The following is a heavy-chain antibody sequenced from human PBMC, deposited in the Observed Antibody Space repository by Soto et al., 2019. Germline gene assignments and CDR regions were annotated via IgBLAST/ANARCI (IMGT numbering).Heavy chain of an antibody. J-gene: IGHJ3*02. CDR1: GFTFSSYS. CDR2: ISSSSSYI. V-gene: IGHV3-21*01. D-gene: IGHD3-16*01. Sequence: EVQLVESGGGLVKPGGSLRLSCAASGFTFSSYSMNWVRQAPGKGLEWVSSISSSSSYIYYADSVKGRFTISRDNAKNPLYLQMNSLRAEDTAVYYCARVWGGGSLRAFDIWGQGTMVTVSS. CDR3: ARVWGGGSLRAFDI.